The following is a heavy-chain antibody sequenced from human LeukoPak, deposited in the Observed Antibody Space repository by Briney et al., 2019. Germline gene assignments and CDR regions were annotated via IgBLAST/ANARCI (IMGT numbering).Heavy chain of an antibody. CDR2: ISNTGGST. Sequence: GGSLRLSCVASGFAVGSNYMSWVRQAPGKGLEWVSAISNTGGSTYYADSVKGRFTISRDKSKNTLSLQMNSLRAEDTAVYYCAQQVGYCSSGSCYFTYWGQGTLVTVSS. D-gene: IGHD2-15*01. V-gene: IGHV3-23*01. CDR3: AQQVGYCSSGSCYFTY. J-gene: IGHJ1*01. CDR1: GFAVGSNY.